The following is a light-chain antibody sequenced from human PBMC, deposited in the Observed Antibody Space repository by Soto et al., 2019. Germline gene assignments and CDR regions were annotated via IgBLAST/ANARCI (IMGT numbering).Light chain of an antibody. V-gene: IGKV1-5*03. Sequence: DIQMTQSPSTLSASVGDRVTITCRASQSTSSYLAWYQQKPGKAPKLLIYQASSLENGVPSRFSGSGSGTEFSLTISSLQPDDFATYYCQQYSSHSTFGQGTNADIK. J-gene: IGKJ1*01. CDR3: QQYSSHST. CDR2: QAS. CDR1: QSTSSY.